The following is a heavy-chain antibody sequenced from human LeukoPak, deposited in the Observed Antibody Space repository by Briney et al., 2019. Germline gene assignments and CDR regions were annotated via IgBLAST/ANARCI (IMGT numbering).Heavy chain of an antibody. CDR2: LTPMFGIE. J-gene: IGHJ3*02. V-gene: IGHV1-69*13. Sequence: SVNASVKATGGTFRNYATNWVRPPAGRGLEWMGGLTPMFGIEDYAQRLQDRVTITADESTSTAYMELSSLRSEDTAVYYCARVGRNYSDSSGYCGRAFDIWGQGTMVTVSS. D-gene: IGHD3-22*01. CDR1: GGTFRNYA. CDR3: ARVGRNYSDSSGYCGRAFDI.